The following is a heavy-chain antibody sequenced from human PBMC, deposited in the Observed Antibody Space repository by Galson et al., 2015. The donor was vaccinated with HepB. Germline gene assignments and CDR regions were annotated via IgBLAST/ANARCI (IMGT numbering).Heavy chain of an antibody. V-gene: IGHV4-34*01. D-gene: IGHD3-22*01. Sequence: TLSLTCAVYGGSFSGYYWSWIRQPPGKGLEWIGEINHSGSTNYNPSLKSRVTISVDTSKNQFSLKLSSVTAADTAVYYCARSTYYYDSSGYYRRYYYMDVWGKGTTVTVSS. CDR3: ARSTYYYDSSGYYRRYYYMDV. CDR1: GGSFSGYY. CDR2: INHSGST. J-gene: IGHJ6*03.